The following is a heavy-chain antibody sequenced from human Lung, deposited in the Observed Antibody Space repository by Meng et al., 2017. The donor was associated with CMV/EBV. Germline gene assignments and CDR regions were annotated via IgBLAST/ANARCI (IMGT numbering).Heavy chain of an antibody. J-gene: IGHJ6*02. V-gene: IGHV3-43*01. CDR2: ISWDGGST. D-gene: IGHD6-13*01. Sequence: GESLKISCAASGFTFDDYTMHWVRQAPGKGLEWVSLISWDGGSTYYADSVKGRFTISRDNSKNSLYLQMNSLRTEDTALYYCAKGKQYSSSWQRYYYYGLDVWXQGTTVXVSS. CDR1: GFTFDDYT. CDR3: AKGKQYSSSWQRYYYYGLDV.